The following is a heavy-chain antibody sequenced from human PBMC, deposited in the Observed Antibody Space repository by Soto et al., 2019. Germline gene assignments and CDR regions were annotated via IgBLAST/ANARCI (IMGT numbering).Heavy chain of an antibody. D-gene: IGHD6-6*01. CDR1: GFTFSSYG. Sequence: GGSLRLSCAASGFTFSSYGMHWVRQAPGKGLEWGAVISYDGSNKYYADSVKARFTISRDNSKNTLYLQMNSLRAEDTAVYYCAKDPRIAARHYYYYMDVWGKGTTVTVSS. CDR3: AKDPRIAARHYYYYMDV. CDR2: ISYDGSNK. J-gene: IGHJ6*03. V-gene: IGHV3-30*18.